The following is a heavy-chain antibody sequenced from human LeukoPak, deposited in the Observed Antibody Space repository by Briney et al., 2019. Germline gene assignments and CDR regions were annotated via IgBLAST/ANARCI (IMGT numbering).Heavy chain of an antibody. V-gene: IGHV4-34*01. Sequence: PSETLSLTCAVYGGSFSGYYWSWIRQPPGKGLEWIGEINHSGSTNYNPSLKSRVTISVDTSKNQFSLKLSSVTAADTAVYYCARPQKYYYYYMDVWGKGTTVTVSS. J-gene: IGHJ6*03. CDR1: GGSFSGYY. CDR2: INHSGST. CDR3: ARPQKYYYYYMDV.